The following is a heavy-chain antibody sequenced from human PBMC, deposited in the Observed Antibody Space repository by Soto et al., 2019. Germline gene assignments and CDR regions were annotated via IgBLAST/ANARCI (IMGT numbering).Heavy chain of an antibody. D-gene: IGHD3-10*01. J-gene: IGHJ4*02. CDR1: GFTFSSYG. CDR2: IWYDGSNK. CDR3: ARDRGWLYFDY. V-gene: IGHV3-33*01. Sequence: GGSLRLSCAASGFTFSSYGMHWVRQAPGKGLEWVAVIWYDGSNKYYADSVKGRFTISRDNSKNTLYLQMNSLRAEDTAVYYCARDRGWLYFDYWGQGTLVTVSS.